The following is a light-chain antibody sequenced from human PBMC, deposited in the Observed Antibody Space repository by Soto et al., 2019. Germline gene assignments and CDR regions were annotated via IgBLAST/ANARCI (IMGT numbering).Light chain of an antibody. CDR1: QSVLYSSNNKNY. V-gene: IGKV4-1*01. CDR3: QQYYSTPWT. Sequence: DIVMTQSPDYLAVSLGERATINCKSSQSVLYSSNNKNYLAWYQQKPGQPPKLLIYWASTRESGVPDRFSGSGSGTDFTLTFSSLQAEDGAVYYCQQYYSTPWTFGRGTKVEIK. J-gene: IGKJ1*01. CDR2: WAS.